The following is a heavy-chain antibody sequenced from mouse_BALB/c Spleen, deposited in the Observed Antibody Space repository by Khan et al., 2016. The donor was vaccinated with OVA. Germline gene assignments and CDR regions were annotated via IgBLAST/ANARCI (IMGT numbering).Heavy chain of an antibody. J-gene: IGHJ3*01. V-gene: IGHV1-54*01. CDR3: SRAGYGFGAY. Sequence: QVQLQQSGAELVRPGTSVKVSCKASGYAFTDYLIGWLKQRPGQGLEGIGMINPGSGGTHYNEKFMDRATMTADQSSSTAYMQLSSLTSDDSAVYFCSRAGYGFGAYWGPGTLVTVSA. CDR1: GYAFTDYL. CDR2: INPGSGGT. D-gene: IGHD1-2*01.